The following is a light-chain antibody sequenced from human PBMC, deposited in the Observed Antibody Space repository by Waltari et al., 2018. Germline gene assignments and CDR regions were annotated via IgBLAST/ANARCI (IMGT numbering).Light chain of an antibody. J-gene: IGKJ5*01. Sequence: DIQMTQSPSSLSASVGDRVTITCRTSQSITSYLNWYQQKPGKAPKRLIYGASSLQSGVPSRFSGSGSGTDFTLTISSLHPEDFATYYCQQSYTTPITFGQGTRLEIK. CDR3: QQSYTTPIT. V-gene: IGKV1-39*01. CDR1: QSITSY. CDR2: GAS.